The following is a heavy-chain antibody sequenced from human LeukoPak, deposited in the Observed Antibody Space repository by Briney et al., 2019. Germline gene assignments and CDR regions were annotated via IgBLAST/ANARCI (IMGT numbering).Heavy chain of an antibody. J-gene: IGHJ4*02. V-gene: IGHV3-7*04. D-gene: IGHD5-12*01. CDR1: GFTFSRLW. CDR3: ARDGTYTDYDPDFDI. CDR2: IKQDGSEK. Sequence: GGSLRLSCAASGFTFSRLWMSWVRQAPGKGREWVANIKQDGSEKYYVDSVKGRFTISRDNAKNSLYLQMNSLRAEDTAVFYCARDGTYTDYDPDFDIWGQGTLVTVSS.